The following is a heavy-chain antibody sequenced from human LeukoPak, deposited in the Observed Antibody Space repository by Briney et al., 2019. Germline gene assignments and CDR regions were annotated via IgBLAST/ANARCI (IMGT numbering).Heavy chain of an antibody. V-gene: IGHV3-48*02. CDR3: ARGSGSYYGY. CDR2: ISSSSSTI. D-gene: IGHD3-10*01. J-gene: IGHJ4*02. Sequence: GGSLRLSCAASGFTVSSNYMSWVRQAPGKGLEWVSCISSSSSTIYYADSVKGRFTISRDNAKNSLYLQMNSLRDEDTAVYYCARGSGSYYGYWGQGTLVTVSS. CDR1: GFTVSSNY.